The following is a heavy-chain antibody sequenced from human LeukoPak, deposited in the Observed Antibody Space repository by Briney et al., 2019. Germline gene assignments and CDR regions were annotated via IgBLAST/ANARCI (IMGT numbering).Heavy chain of an antibody. CDR2: IRYDGSNK. CDR1: GFSFSSYA. CDR3: AKGRARQAVAGTPFDY. J-gene: IGHJ4*02. Sequence: GGSLRLSCAASGFSFSSYAFYWVRQAPGKGLERVAFIRYDGSNKYYADSVKGRFTISRDNSKNTLYLQMNSLRAEDTAVYYCAKGRARQAVAGTPFDYWGQGTLVTVSS. V-gene: IGHV3-30*02. D-gene: IGHD6-19*01.